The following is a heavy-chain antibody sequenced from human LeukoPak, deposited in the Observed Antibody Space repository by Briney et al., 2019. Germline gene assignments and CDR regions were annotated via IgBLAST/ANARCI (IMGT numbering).Heavy chain of an antibody. CDR1: GFTFRSYA. V-gene: IGHV3-23*01. Sequence: PGGSLRLSCAASGFTFRSYAMSWVRQAPGKGLEWVSGISGGGGSTYYADSVKGRFTISRDNSKNTLYLQMNSLRAEDTAVYYCARGRDYGDENWFDPWGQGTLVTVSS. CDR2: ISGGGGST. CDR3: ARGRDYGDENWFDP. D-gene: IGHD4-17*01. J-gene: IGHJ5*02.